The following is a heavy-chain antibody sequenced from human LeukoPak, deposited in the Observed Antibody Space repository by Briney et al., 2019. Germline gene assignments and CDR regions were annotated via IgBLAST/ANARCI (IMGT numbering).Heavy chain of an antibody. J-gene: IGHJ6*02. CDR2: ISYDGSNK. CDR3: AKDHLSYGDEYYYYGMDV. CDR1: GFTFSSYG. D-gene: IGHD4-17*01. V-gene: IGHV3-30*18. Sequence: PGGSLRLSCAASGFTFSSYGMHWVRQAPGKGLEWVAVISYDGSNKYYADSVKGRFTISRDNSKNTLYLQMNSLRAEDTAVYYCAKDHLSYGDEYYYYGMDVWGQGTTVTVSS.